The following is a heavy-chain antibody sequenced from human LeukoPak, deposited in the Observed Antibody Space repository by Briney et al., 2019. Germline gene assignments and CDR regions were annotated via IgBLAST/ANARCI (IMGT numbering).Heavy chain of an antibody. V-gene: IGHV4-59*02. CDR3: SEGYFEPFDH. CDR2: LSYTGKT. CDR1: GASVSSSH. J-gene: IGHJ4*02. D-gene: IGHD2/OR15-2a*01. Sequence: SEILSLTCVVSGASVSSSHWNWIRQLPGKGLEWIGCLSYTGKTDYNPSLTSRVTMSLDTSKNQVSLKLRSVTAADTAVYYCSEGYFEPFDHWGQGTLVTVSS.